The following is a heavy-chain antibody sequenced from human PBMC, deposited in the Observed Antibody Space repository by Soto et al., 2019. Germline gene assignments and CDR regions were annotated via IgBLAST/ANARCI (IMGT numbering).Heavy chain of an antibody. Sequence: PGESLKISCQASGYSFTAYWITWVRQMPGKGLEWMATMDPSDSYVDYSPSFRGHVTFSVDRSITTVYLQWNSLKDSDSAMYFCRRRVSSSFYQFDFWGQRALVTVSS. V-gene: IGHV5-10-1*01. CDR2: MDPSDSYV. CDR1: GYSFTAYW. J-gene: IGHJ4*02. D-gene: IGHD2-2*01. CDR3: RRRVSSSFYQFDF.